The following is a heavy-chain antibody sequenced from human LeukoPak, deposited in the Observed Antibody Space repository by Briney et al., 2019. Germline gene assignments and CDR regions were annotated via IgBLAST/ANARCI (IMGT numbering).Heavy chain of an antibody. V-gene: IGHV3-30-3*01. CDR1: GFTFSSYA. J-gene: IGHJ6*02. Sequence: PGGSLRLSCAASGFTFSSYALHWVRQAPGKGLEWVALISYDGSNRNYADSVRGRFTISRDSSKNTLYLQMNSLRADDTAVYYCARMSSVAGSFWRRDHFQYGIDVWGQGTTVTVSS. D-gene: IGHD6-19*01. CDR3: ARMSSVAGSFWRRDHFQYGIDV. CDR2: ISYDGSNR.